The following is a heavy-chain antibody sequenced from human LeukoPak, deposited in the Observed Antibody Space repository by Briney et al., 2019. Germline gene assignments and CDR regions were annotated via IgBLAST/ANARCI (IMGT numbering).Heavy chain of an antibody. CDR1: GFTVSSKY. D-gene: IGHD3-22*01. Sequence: GGSLRLSCAASGFTVSSKYMSWVRQAPGKGLEWVSVIYSGGSTYYADSVKGRFTISRDNSKNTRYLQMNSLSAEDTAVYYCARCSTSSGHSVRWFDPWGQGTLVAVSS. CDR2: IYSGGST. CDR3: ARCSTSSGHSVRWFDP. V-gene: IGHV3-66*02. J-gene: IGHJ5*02.